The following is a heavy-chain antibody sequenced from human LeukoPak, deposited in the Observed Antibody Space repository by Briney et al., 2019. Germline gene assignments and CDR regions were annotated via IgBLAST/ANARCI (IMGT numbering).Heavy chain of an antibody. V-gene: IGHV3-66*02. CDR1: GFTVSSNY. J-gene: IGHJ6*03. Sequence: GGSLRLSCAASGFTVSSNYMSWVRQAPGKGLEWVSLIYSGGSTYYADSVKGRFTISRDNSKNTLYLQMNSLRAEDTAVYYCARGGHYGDYGDYYYYMDVWGKGTTVTVSS. D-gene: IGHD4-17*01. CDR2: IYSGGST. CDR3: ARGGHYGDYGDYYYYMDV.